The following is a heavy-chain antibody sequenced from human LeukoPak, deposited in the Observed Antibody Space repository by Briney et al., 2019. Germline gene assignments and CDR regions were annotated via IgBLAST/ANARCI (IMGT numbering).Heavy chain of an antibody. CDR3: ARDREISIAAAGTPFDY. CDR2: ISYDGSNK. D-gene: IGHD6-13*01. Sequence: PGRSLRLSCAASGFTFSSYAMHWVRQAPSKGLEWVAVISYDGSNKYYADSVKGRFTISRDNSKNTLYLQMNSLRAEDTAVYYCARDREISIAAAGTPFDYWGQGTLVTVSS. CDR1: GFTFSSYA. J-gene: IGHJ4*02. V-gene: IGHV3-30-3*01.